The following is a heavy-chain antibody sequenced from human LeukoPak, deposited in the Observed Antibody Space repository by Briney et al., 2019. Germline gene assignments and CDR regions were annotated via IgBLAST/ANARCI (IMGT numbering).Heavy chain of an antibody. CDR2: ISNDGSNK. CDR3: ARVGAMATATIDY. Sequence: GGSLRLSCAASGFTFSSYGMHWVRQAPGKGLEWVSVISNDGSNKYYADSVKGRFTISRDNAKNSLYLQMNSLRDEDAVVYYCARVGAMATATIDYWGQGTLVTVSS. CDR1: GFTFSSYG. J-gene: IGHJ4*02. D-gene: IGHD5-12*01. V-gene: IGHV3-30*03.